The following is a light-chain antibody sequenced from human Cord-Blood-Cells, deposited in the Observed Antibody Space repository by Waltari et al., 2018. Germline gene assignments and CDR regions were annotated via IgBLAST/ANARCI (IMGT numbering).Light chain of an antibody. Sequence: SSELTQDPAVSVALGQTVRITCQGDSLRSYYASWYQQKPGQAPVLVIYGKNNRPSGIPVRVSGSSSGNTASLTITGAQAEDEADYYCNSRDSSGNHLVFGGGTKLTVL. V-gene: IGLV3-19*01. CDR2: GKN. CDR3: NSRDSSGNHLV. CDR1: SLRSYY. J-gene: IGLJ3*02.